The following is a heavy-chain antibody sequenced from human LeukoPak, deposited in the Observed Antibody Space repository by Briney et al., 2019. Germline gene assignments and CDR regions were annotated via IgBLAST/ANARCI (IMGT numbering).Heavy chain of an antibody. CDR3: AREDNSGYYEY. J-gene: IGHJ4*02. CDR1: GGSFNGYY. Sequence: SETLSLTCAVYGGSFNGYYWSWIRQPPGKGLEWIGEINYSGSTNYNPSLKSRVTISVDTSKNQFSLKLSSVTAADTAVYYCAREDNSGYYEYWGQGTLVTVSS. D-gene: IGHD3-22*01. CDR2: INYSGST. V-gene: IGHV4-34*01.